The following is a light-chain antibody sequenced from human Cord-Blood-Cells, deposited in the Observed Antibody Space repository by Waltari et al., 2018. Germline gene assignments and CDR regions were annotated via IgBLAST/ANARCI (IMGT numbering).Light chain of an antibody. Sequence: QSALTQPASVFGSPGQSITISCTGTSSDVGGYNYVSWYQQHPGKAPKLMIYEVSKRPSGGSNRCSGSKSGNTASLTISGLQAEDEADYYCSSYTSSSTLVFGTGTKVTVL. V-gene: IGLV2-14*01. CDR1: SSDVGGYNY. CDR3: SSYTSSSTLV. CDR2: EVS. J-gene: IGLJ1*01.